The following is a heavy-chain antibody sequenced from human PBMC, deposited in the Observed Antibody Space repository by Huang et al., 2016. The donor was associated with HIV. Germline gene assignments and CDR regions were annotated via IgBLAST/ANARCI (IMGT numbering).Heavy chain of an antibody. V-gene: IGHV3-30-3*01. CDR2: ISNEGSTK. CDR3: ARSEPSRYYFDY. CDR1: GFTCSNYA. Sequence: QVQLVESGGGVVQPGTSLRLPCAASGFTCSNYATNWVRQAPGKGLGGVAVISNEGSTKCYADSVKGRFSISRDNSKNTVYLQMNSLRAEDTAVYYCARSEPSRYYFDYWGQGTLVTVSS. J-gene: IGHJ4*02.